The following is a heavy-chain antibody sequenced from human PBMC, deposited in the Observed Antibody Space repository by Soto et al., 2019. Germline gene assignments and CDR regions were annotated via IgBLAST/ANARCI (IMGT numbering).Heavy chain of an antibody. CDR1: GLPCSSHY. Sequence: EVQLVESGGGLVQPGGSLRLSCAASGLPCSSHYMSWIRQAPGRGLEWVAKINTDGRDEQYADSVRGRFTVSRDNPKKLVFLQMKGLIVEHTSVYYCARETWWRLDFWGQGNLVTVSS. V-gene: IGHV3-7*04. CDR3: ARETWWRLDF. CDR2: INTDGRDE. D-gene: IGHD2-15*01. J-gene: IGHJ4*02.